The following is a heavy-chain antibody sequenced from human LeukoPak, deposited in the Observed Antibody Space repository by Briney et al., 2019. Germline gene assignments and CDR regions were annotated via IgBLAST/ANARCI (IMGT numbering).Heavy chain of an antibody. CDR3: AKARGIAVAGFDY. Sequence: GGSLRLSCAASGITFSSYAMSWVRQAPGEGLEWVSAISGSGGSTYYADSVKGRFTISRDNSKNTLYLQMNSLRAEDTAVYYCAKARGIAVAGFDYWGQGTLVTVSS. D-gene: IGHD6-19*01. CDR2: ISGSGGST. V-gene: IGHV3-23*01. CDR1: GITFSSYA. J-gene: IGHJ4*02.